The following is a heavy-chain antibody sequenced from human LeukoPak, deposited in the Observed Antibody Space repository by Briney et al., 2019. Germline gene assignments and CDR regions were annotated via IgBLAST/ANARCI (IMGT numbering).Heavy chain of an antibody. CDR1: GGSISSGKW. CDR2: IYHSGST. J-gene: IGHJ4*02. Sequence: SETLSLTCAVFGGSISSGKWWSWVRQPPGKDLEWIGEIYHSGSTNYNPSLKTRVSISVDKSQNQFSLKLGSVTAADTDVYYFPPQESGSHPFAYWGQGTLVTVS. V-gene: IGHV4-4*02. D-gene: IGHD1-26*01. CDR3: PPQESGSHPFAY.